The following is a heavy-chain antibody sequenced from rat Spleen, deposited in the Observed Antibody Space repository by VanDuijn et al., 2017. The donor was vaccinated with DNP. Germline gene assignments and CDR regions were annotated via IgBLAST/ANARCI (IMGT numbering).Heavy chain of an antibody. D-gene: IGHD1-11*01. CDR3: TTVYGGFSGWFAY. Sequence: EVQLVESGGDLVQPGRSLKLSCVASGFTFNNYWMYWIRQVPGKGLEWVASINTNGGSPYYRDSLKGRFTVSRDNTKSTLYLQMDSLRSEDTATYYCTTVYGGFSGWFAYWGQGTLVTVSS. CDR1: GFTFNNYW. V-gene: IGHV5-31*01. J-gene: IGHJ3*01. CDR2: INTNGGSP.